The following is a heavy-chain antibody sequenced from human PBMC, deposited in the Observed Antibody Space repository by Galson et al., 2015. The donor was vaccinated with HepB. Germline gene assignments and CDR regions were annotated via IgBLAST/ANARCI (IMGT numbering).Heavy chain of an antibody. CDR3: AKAPSGPDYYYMDV. Sequence: SLRLSCAASGFTFSSYGMHWVRQAPGKGLEWVAVISYDGSNKYYADSVKGRFTISRDNSKNTLYLQMNSLRAEDTAVYYCAKAPSGPDYYYMDVWGKGTTVTVSS. V-gene: IGHV3-30*18. CDR2: ISYDGSNK. D-gene: IGHD6-19*01. J-gene: IGHJ6*03. CDR1: GFTFSSYG.